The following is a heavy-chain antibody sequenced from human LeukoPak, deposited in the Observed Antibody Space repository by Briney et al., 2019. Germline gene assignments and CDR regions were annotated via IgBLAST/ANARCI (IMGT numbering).Heavy chain of an antibody. CDR2: IYYSGST. V-gene: IGHV4-59*01. CDR3: ARGNLRFDSRGMDV. CDR1: GGSISSYY. Sequence: SETLSLTCTVSGGSISSYYWSWIRQPPGKGLEWIGYIYYSGSTNYNPSLKSRVTISVDTSKNQFSLKLSSVTAADTAVYYCARGNLRFDSRGMDVWGKGTTVTVSS. J-gene: IGHJ6*04. D-gene: IGHD3-3*01.